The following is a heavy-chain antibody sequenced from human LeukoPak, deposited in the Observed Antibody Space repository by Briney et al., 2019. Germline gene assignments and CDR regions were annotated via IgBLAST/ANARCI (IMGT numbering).Heavy chain of an antibody. D-gene: IGHD6-19*01. CDR2: IYYSGST. Sequence: SETLSLTCAVYGGSFSGYYWSWIRQPPGKGLEWIGSIYYSGSTYYNPSLKSRVTISVDTSKNQFSLKLSSVTAADTAVYYCARLPGIAVAGPEFDYWGQGTLVTVSS. CDR1: GGSFSGYY. V-gene: IGHV4-34*01. J-gene: IGHJ4*02. CDR3: ARLPGIAVAGPEFDY.